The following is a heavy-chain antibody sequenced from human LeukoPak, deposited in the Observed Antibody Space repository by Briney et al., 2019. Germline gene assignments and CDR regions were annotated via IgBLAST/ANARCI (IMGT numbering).Heavy chain of an antibody. V-gene: IGHV4-59*01. D-gene: IGHD2-15*01. CDR3: TRVVDGGHFDY. J-gene: IGHJ4*02. Sequence: SETLSLTCSVSGASINNYYWTWIRQPPGKGLEWIGYVYHTGASGYHPSLKSRVAMSLDTSKNQVSLNLRSVTAADTAVYFCTRVVDGGHFDYWGQGTLVTVSS. CDR1: GASINNYY. CDR2: VYHTGAS.